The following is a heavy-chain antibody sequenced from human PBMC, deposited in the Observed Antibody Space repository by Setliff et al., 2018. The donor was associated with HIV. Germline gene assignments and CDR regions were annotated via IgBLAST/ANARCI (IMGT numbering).Heavy chain of an antibody. Sequence: SETLSLTCTVSRGSINSHYWSWIRQPPGKGLEWIGYIYNSGSTNYNPSLKSRVTISIDTSKNQFALNLSSVTAADTAVYYCARNRLPVAAVRYYYMDVWGKGTTVTVSS. CDR2: IYNSGST. J-gene: IGHJ6*03. CDR1: RGSINSHY. V-gene: IGHV4-59*11. CDR3: ARNRLPVAAVRYYYMDV. D-gene: IGHD6-19*01.